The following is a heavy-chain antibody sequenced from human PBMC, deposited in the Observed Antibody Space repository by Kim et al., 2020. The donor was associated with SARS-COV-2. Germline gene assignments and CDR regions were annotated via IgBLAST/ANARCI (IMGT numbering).Heavy chain of an antibody. CDR2: ISSSSSYI. J-gene: IGHJ4*02. Sequence: GGSLRLSCAASGFTFSSYSMNWVRQAPGKGLEWVSSISSSSSYIYYADSVKGRFTISRDNAKNSLYLQMNSLRAEDTAVYYCARDFTRATYYYGSGAALHDYWGQGTLVTVSS. CDR3: ARDFTRATYYYGSGAALHDY. CDR1: GFTFSSYS. D-gene: IGHD3-10*01. V-gene: IGHV3-21*01.